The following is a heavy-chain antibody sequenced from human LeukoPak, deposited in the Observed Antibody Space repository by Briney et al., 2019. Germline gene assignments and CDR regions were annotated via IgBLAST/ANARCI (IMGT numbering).Heavy chain of an antibody. CDR2: IPYDGSSK. D-gene: IGHD3-22*01. J-gene: IGHJ4*02. V-gene: IGHV3-30*18. CDR1: GFTFSSYG. CDR3: AKLLYDSSGSNFDY. Sequence: GGSLRLSCAASGFTFSSYGMHWVRQAPGKGLEWVAVIPYDGSSKYYADSVKGRFTISRDNSKNTLYLQMNSLRAEDTAVYYCAKLLYDSSGSNFDYWGQGTLVTVSS.